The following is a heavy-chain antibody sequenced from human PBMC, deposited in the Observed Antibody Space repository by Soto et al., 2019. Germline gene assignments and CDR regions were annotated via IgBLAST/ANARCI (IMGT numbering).Heavy chain of an antibody. D-gene: IGHD3-10*01. CDR1: GGSISSYY. CDR2: IYDSGST. Sequence: PSETLSLTCTVSGGSISSYYWSWIRQPPGKGLEWIGYIYDSGSTNYNPSLKSRVTISVGTSKNQFSLKLSSVTAADTAVYYCAFHYGSGSYSWFDPWGQGTLVTVSS. V-gene: IGHV4-59*01. J-gene: IGHJ5*02. CDR3: AFHYGSGSYSWFDP.